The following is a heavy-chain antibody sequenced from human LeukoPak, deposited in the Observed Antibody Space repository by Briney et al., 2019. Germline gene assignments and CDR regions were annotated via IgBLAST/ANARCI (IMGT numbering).Heavy chain of an antibody. Sequence: GASVKVSCKASGYTFTSYGISWLRQAPGQGLGWMGWISGHNGHTNYAQKLQGRVSMTTDTSTTTAYMGLRSLRSDDTAVYYCARYPSDYDILTGYPDSWGQGTLVTVSS. CDR2: ISGHNGHT. CDR3: ARYPSDYDILTGYPDS. D-gene: IGHD3-9*01. CDR1: GYTFTSYG. V-gene: IGHV1-18*01. J-gene: IGHJ4*02.